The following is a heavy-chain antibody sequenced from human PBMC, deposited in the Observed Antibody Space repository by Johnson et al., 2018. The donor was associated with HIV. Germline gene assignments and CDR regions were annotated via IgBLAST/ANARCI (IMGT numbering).Heavy chain of an antibody. V-gene: IGHV3-15*01. J-gene: IGHJ3*02. CDR1: GFTFSNAW. CDR3: TAPRVGGIDAFDI. CDR2: IKSKIDGGTT. Sequence: VQLVESGGGLVKPGGSLRLSCAASGFTFSNAWMTWVRQAPGKGLEWVGRIKSKIDGGTTDYAAPVKGRFSISRDDAKNTLYLQMNSLETEDTAVYYCTAPRVGGIDAFDIWGQGTIVTVSS. D-gene: IGHD3-3*01.